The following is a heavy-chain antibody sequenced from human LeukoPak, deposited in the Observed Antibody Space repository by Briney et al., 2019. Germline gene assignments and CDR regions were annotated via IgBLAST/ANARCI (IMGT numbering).Heavy chain of an antibody. CDR1: GGSITTYY. D-gene: IGHD3-22*01. CDR2: ICTRGST. V-gene: IGHV4-4*07. Sequence: PSETLSLTCTVSGGSITTYYWSWIRQPAGKGLEWIGRICTRGSTNYNSSLKSRVTMSVDTSKNQFSLKLSSVTAADTAVYYCAGEGHYYDSTGYYYGGEDYWGQGTLVTVSS. J-gene: IGHJ4*02. CDR3: AGEGHYYDSTGYYYGGEDY.